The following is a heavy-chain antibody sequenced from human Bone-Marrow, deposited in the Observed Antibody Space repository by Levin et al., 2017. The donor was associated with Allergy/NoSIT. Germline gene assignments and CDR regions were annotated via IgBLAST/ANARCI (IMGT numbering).Heavy chain of an antibody. V-gene: IGHV3-7*01. J-gene: IGHJ4*02. D-gene: IGHD1-26*01. CDR2: INLDGTEK. CDR1: GFSFSNYW. CDR3: ARGATWDLYFDY. Sequence: LSLTCAASGFSFSNYWMNWVRQPPGKGLEWVANINLDGTEKTYVDSVKGRFTISRDNAKNSLYLQMNSLRAEDTAVYYCARGATWDLYFDYWGQGALVTVSS.